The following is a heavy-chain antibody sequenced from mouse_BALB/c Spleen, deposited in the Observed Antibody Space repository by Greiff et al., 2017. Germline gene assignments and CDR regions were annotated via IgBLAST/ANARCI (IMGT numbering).Heavy chain of an antibody. Sequence: LQQPGSELVRPGASVKLSCKASGYTFTSYWMHWVKQRHGQGLEWIGNIYPGSGSTNYDEKFKSKGTLTVDTTSSTAYMHLSSLTSEDSAVYYCTKGSGNYFDYWGQGTTLTVSS. J-gene: IGHJ2*01. CDR3: TKGSGNYFDY. CDR1: GYTFTSYW. D-gene: IGHD1-3*01. V-gene: IGHV1S22*01. CDR2: IYPGSGST.